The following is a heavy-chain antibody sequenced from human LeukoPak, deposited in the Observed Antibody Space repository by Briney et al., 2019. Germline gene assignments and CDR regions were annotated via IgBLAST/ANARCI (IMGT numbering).Heavy chain of an antibody. D-gene: IGHD3-10*01. CDR2: IYPGDSDT. CDR3: ARQCCRGASPGFDP. V-gene: IGHV5-51*01. Sequence: GESLKISCKGSGYSFTDYWIAWVRQMPGKALEWMGIIYPGDSDTRYSPSFQGQVTFSADKSISTAYLQWSSLRASDTAIYYCARQCCRGASPGFDPWGQGTLVTVSP. CDR1: GYSFTDYW. J-gene: IGHJ5*02.